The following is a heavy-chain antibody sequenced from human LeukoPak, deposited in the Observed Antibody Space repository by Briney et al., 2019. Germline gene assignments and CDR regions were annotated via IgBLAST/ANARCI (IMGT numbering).Heavy chain of an antibody. D-gene: IGHD3-10*01. J-gene: IGHJ5*02. V-gene: IGHV4-34*01. CDR3: ARGRRGFGEFHLNWFDP. Sequence: PSETLSLTCAVYGGSFSGCYWSWIRQPPGKGLEWIGEINHSGSTNYNPSLKSRVTISVDTSKNQFSLKLSSVTAADTAVYYCARGRRGFGEFHLNWFDPWGQGTLVTVSS. CDR2: INHSGST. CDR1: GGSFSGCY.